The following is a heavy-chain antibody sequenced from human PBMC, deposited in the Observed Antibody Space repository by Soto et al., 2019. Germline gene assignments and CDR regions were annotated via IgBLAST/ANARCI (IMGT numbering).Heavy chain of an antibody. J-gene: IGHJ3*02. Sequence: SVTMSLTCGVAGATLSSGVYSLSWLQKPPGKGLEWIGYIYHSGSTYYNPSLKSRVTISVDRSKNQFSLKLSSVTAADTAVYYCARVDTAMVTRAFDIWGQGTMVTVS. CDR1: GATLSSGVYS. V-gene: IGHV4-30-2*01. CDR3: ARVDTAMVTRAFDI. CDR2: IYHSGST. D-gene: IGHD5-18*01.